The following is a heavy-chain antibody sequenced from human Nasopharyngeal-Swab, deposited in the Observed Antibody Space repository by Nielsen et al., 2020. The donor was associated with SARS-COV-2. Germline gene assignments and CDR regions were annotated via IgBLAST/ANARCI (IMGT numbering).Heavy chain of an antibody. D-gene: IGHD5-24*01. CDR3: ATLSAPRGGNNRAPMD. J-gene: IGHJ4*02. V-gene: IGHV1-58*01. CDR2: IVLGIDKT. CDR1: GFTFRGSA. Sequence: SVKVSCKASGFTFRGSAVQRVRQARAQRLEWIGWIVLGIDKTDYAQKFQDRVTITRDMSASTAYMQLRSLISEDTALYYCATLSAPRGGNNRAPMDWGQGTLVTVSS.